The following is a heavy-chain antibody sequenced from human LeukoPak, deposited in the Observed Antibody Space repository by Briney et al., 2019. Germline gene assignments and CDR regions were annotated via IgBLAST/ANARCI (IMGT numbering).Heavy chain of an antibody. CDR3: ARRGLVAGIYDLVYGFDL. V-gene: IGHV1-8*03. Sequence: ASVKVSCKASGYTFTSYAMNWVRQAPGQGPEWMGWVNPDNGNTGFAQKFQGRVTITQNSSVTTVYMELSSLTSEDTAVYYCARRGLVAGIYDLVYGFDLWGQGTMVTVSS. J-gene: IGHJ3*01. D-gene: IGHD3/OR15-3a*01. CDR1: GYTFTSYA. CDR2: VNPDNGNT.